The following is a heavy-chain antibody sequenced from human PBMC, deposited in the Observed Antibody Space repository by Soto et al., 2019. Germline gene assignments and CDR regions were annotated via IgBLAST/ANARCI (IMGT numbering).Heavy chain of an antibody. J-gene: IGHJ3*02. CDR1: GYTFTSYA. CDR2: INAGNGNT. Sequence: ASVKVSCKASGYTFTSYAMHWVRQAPGQRLEWMGWINAGNGNTKYSQKFQGRVTITRDTSASTAYMELSSLRSEDTAVYYCARDKTRYDYIWGSYRIDAFDIWGQGTMVTVSS. D-gene: IGHD3-16*02. V-gene: IGHV1-3*01. CDR3: ARDKTRYDYIWGSYRIDAFDI.